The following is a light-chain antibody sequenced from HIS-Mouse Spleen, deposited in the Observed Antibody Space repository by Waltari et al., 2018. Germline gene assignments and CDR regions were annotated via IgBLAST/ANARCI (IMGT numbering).Light chain of an antibody. J-gene: IGLJ1*01. CDR1: SSDVGGYNY. CDR2: EVS. CDR3: SSYTSSSTF. Sequence: LTQPASVSGSPGQSITISCTGTSSDVGGYNYVSWYQQHPGKAPKLMIYEVSNRPSGVSNRFSGSKSGNTASLTISGLQAEDEADYYCSSYTSSSTFFGTGTKVTVL. V-gene: IGLV2-14*01.